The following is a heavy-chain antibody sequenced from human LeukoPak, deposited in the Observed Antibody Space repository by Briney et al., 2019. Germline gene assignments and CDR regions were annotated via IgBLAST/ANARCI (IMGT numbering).Heavy chain of an antibody. CDR1: GYSISSGYY. J-gene: IGHJ5*02. V-gene: IGHV4-38-2*01. CDR2: IYHSGST. CDR3: ARHTARLGAWDWFDP. Sequence: PSETLSLTCAVSGYSISSGYYWGWIRPPPGKGLEGIGSIYHSGSTYYNPSLKSRVTISVDTSKNQFSLKLSSVTAADTAVYYCARHTARLGAWDWFDPWGQGTLVTVSS. D-gene: IGHD3-9*01.